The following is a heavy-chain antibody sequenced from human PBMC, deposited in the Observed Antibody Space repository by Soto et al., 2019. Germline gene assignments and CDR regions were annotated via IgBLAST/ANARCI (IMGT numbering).Heavy chain of an antibody. V-gene: IGHV4-34*01. D-gene: IGHD6-13*01. Sequence: QVQLQQWGAGLLKPSETLSFTCAVYGGSFSGYYWSWIRQPPGKGLEWIGEINHSGSTNYNPSLKSRVTISVDTSKNQFSLKLSSVTAADTAVYYCARFSPGIAAAGTSFDYWGQGTLVTVSS. CDR1: GGSFSGYY. CDR2: INHSGST. CDR3: ARFSPGIAAAGTSFDY. J-gene: IGHJ4*02.